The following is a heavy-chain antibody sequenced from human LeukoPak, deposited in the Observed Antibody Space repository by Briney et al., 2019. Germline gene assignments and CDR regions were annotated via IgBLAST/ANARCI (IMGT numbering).Heavy chain of an antibody. V-gene: IGHV3-9*01. CDR3: AKDNRRHYTSGPNPDSLH. D-gene: IGHD6-19*01. CDR1: GFTFDDYA. J-gene: IGHJ4*02. CDR2: ISWNSGTI. Sequence: GGSLRLSCVASGFTFDDYAMHWVRQPPGKGLEWVSGISWNSGTIDYADSVRGRFTISRDNAKNSLYLQMDSLRVEDTAFYYCAKDNRRHYTSGPNPDSLHWGQGALVTVSS.